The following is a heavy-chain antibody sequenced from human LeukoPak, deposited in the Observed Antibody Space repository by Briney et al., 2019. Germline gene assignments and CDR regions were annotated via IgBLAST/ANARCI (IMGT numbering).Heavy chain of an antibody. CDR1: GDSVSSNNAA. Sequence: SQTLSLTCAISGDSVSSNNAAWNWIRQSPSRGLEWLGRAYYRSKWYSDYAVSVRSRMTINPDTSKNHFSLHLNSVTPEDTAMYYCARGTGTLDYWGQGTLVTVSS. J-gene: IGHJ4*02. V-gene: IGHV6-1*01. D-gene: IGHD7-27*01. CDR2: AYYRSKWYS. CDR3: ARGTGTLDY.